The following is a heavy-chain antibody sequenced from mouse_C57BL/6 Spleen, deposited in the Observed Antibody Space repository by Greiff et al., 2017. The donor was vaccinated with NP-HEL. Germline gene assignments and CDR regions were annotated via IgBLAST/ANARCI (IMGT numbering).Heavy chain of an antibody. CDR1: GYSITSGYY. J-gene: IGHJ3*01. V-gene: IGHV3-6*01. D-gene: IGHD2-5*01. CDR2: ISYDGSN. CDR3: AEGYSNYGGFAY. Sequence: DVQLQESGPGLVKPSQSLSLTCSVTGYSITSGYYWNWIRQFPGNKLEWMGYISYDGSNNYNPSLTNRISITRDTSKNQFFLKLNSVTTEDTATYYCAEGYSNYGGFAYWGQGTLVTVSA.